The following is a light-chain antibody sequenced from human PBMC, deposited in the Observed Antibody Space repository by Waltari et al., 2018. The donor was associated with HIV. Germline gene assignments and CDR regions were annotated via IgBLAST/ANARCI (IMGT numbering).Light chain of an antibody. CDR3: QHNDNFLRT. CDR1: QDINNY. V-gene: IGKV1-33*01. CDR2: DAT. J-gene: IGKJ2*02. Sequence: DIQMTQSPSSLSGSVGERVTITCQASQDINNYLNWYQQKAGRAPKLLIYDATNLEIGVPSRFSGSGSGTDFTLTISNLQPEDIATYYCQHNDNFLRTFGQGTKLEIK.